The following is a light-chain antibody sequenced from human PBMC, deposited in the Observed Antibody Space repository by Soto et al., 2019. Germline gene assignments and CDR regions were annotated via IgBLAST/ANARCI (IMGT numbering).Light chain of an antibody. Sequence: QSVLTQPPSASGTPGQRVTISCSGSSSNIGSNNVNWYQQLPGTAPKLLIYSHNQRPSGVTDRFSGYKSGTSASLAISGLQSEDEADYYCAAWDDSLNGYVFGTGTKVTVL. CDR3: AAWDDSLNGYV. V-gene: IGLV1-44*01. J-gene: IGLJ1*01. CDR1: SSNIGSNN. CDR2: SHN.